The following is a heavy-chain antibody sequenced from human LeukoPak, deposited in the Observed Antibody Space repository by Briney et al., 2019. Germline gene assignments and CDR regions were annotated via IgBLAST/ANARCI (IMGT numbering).Heavy chain of an antibody. D-gene: IGHD2-2*01. CDR1: GFTFSNYG. CDR3: AKDSLRTVPKASFES. J-gene: IGHJ4*02. CDR2: ISGSGGSA. V-gene: IGHV3-23*01. Sequence: PGGSLRLSCAASGFTFSNYGMSWVRQAPGKGLDWVSGISGSGGSAYYADSVKGRFTISRDNSKNTLFLQMNRLRAEDRAVYYCAKDSLRTVPKASFESWGEGTLVTVSS.